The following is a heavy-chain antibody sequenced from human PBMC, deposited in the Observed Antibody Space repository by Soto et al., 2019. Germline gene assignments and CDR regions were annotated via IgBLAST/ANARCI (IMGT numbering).Heavy chain of an antibody. CDR1: GFTFSSYD. CDR3: ARSPPGGYHYYYGMDV. V-gene: IGHV3-13*04. J-gene: IGHJ6*02. D-gene: IGHD3-22*01. Sequence: PGESLKISCAASGFTFSSYDMQWVRQATGKGLEWVSAIGTAGDTYYPGSVKGRFTISRENAKNSLYLQMNSLRAGDTAVYYCARSPPGGYHYYYGMDVWGQGTTVTVSS. CDR2: IGTAGDT.